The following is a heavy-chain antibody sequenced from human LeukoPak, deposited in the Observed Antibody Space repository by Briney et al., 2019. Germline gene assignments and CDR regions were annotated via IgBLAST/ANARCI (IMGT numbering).Heavy chain of an antibody. Sequence: GGSLRLSCAASGFTFSSYAMSWVRQAPGQGLEWVSAISGSGGSTYYADSVKGRFTISRDNSKNTLYLQMNSLRAEDTAVYYCAKVLTRSYSVRPYYFDYWGQGTLVTVSS. CDR1: GFTFSSYA. J-gene: IGHJ4*02. D-gene: IGHD1-26*01. CDR2: ISGSGGST. CDR3: AKVLTRSYSVRPYYFDY. V-gene: IGHV3-23*01.